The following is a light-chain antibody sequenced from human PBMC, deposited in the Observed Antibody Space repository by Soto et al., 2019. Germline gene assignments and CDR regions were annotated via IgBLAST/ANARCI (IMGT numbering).Light chain of an antibody. CDR3: QQYYTTPYT. CDR2: WAS. V-gene: IGKV4-1*01. CDR1: QSVLYSSNXKXH. Sequence: DIVMTQSPDSLTVSLGERATIKCKSSQSVLYSSNXKXHLAWYQQKIGQPPTLLIYWASTRESGVPDRFSGSGSGTDFSLTINSLQPEDVAVYYCQQYYTTPYTFGQGTKLEIK. J-gene: IGKJ2*01.